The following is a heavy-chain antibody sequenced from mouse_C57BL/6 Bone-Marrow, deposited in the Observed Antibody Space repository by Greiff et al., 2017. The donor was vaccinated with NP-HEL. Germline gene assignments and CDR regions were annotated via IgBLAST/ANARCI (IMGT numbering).Heavy chain of an antibody. J-gene: IGHJ2*01. D-gene: IGHD1-1*01. Sequence: QVQLQQSGAELVKPGASVKLSCKASGYTFTSYWMQWVKQRPGQGLEWIGEIDPSDSYTNYNQKFKGKATLTVDTSSSTAYMQLSSLTSEDSAVYYCARPSFYYYGSSYFDYRGQGTTLTVSS. V-gene: IGHV1-50*01. CDR1: GYTFTSYW. CDR3: ARPSFYYYGSSYFDY. CDR2: IDPSDSYT.